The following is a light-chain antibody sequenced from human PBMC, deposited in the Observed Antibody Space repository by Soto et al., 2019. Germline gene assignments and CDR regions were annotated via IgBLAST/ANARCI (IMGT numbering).Light chain of an antibody. CDR2: GAS. V-gene: IGKV3-15*01. Sequence: EIVMTQSPATLSLSPGERAALSCRASQSINSELAGYQQKPGQPPRLLIYGASTRATGVPARFTGSESGSEFTLTLSGLQSEYFAVYYWQQCHNWPLTVGQGTRLEI. CDR3: QQCHNWPLT. CDR1: QSINSE. J-gene: IGKJ2*01.